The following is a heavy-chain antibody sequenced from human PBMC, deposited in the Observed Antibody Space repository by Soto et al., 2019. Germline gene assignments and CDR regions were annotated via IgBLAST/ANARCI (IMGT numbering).Heavy chain of an antibody. J-gene: IGHJ6*02. V-gene: IGHV1-69*12. CDR3: TVVVPAAIRYYYYGMDV. Sequence: QVQLVQSGAEVKKPGSSVKVSCKASGGTFSSYAISWVRQAPGQGLEWMGGIIPIFGTANYAQKFQGRVTITADESTRTAYMERSSLRSEDTAVYYCTVVVPAAIRYYYYGMDVWGQGTTVTVSS. D-gene: IGHD2-2*01. CDR1: GGTFSSYA. CDR2: IIPIFGTA.